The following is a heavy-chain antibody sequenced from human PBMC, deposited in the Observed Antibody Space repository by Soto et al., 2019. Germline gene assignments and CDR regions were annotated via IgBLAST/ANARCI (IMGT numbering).Heavy chain of an antibody. Sequence: PSETLSLTCAVYGGSFSGYYWSWIRQPPGKGLEWIGEINHSGSTNYNPSLKSRVTISVDTSKNQFSLKLSSVTAADTAVYYCGSNYYDSSGYYLHDAFDIWGQGTMVTVSS. CDR3: GSNYYDSSGYYLHDAFDI. D-gene: IGHD3-22*01. V-gene: IGHV4-34*01. CDR2: INHSGST. CDR1: GGSFSGYY. J-gene: IGHJ3*02.